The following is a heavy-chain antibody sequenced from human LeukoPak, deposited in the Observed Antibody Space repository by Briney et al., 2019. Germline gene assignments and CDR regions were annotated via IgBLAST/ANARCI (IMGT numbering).Heavy chain of an antibody. CDR3: ARAFTVATDYFDY. D-gene: IGHD4-17*01. CDR2: IYHSGST. CDR1: GGSFSGYY. Sequence: PSETLSLTCAVYGGSFSGYYWSWIRQPPGKGLEWIGSIYHSGSTYYNPSLKSRVTISVDTSKNQFSLKLSSVTAADTAVYYCARAFTVATDYFDYWGQGTLVTVSS. V-gene: IGHV4-34*01. J-gene: IGHJ4*02.